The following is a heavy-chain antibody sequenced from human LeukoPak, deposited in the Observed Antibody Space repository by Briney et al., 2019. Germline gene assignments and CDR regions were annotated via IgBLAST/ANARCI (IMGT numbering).Heavy chain of an antibody. J-gene: IGHJ4*02. CDR1: GFTFSSYA. Sequence: GGSLRLSCAASGFTFSSYAMSWVRQAPGKGLEWVSGISARGSSTYYADSVKGRFTISRDDSKNTLYLQMTSLRAEDTAVYYCAKDRVAYSGYDDALYFDYWGQGTLVTVSS. D-gene: IGHD5-12*01. CDR2: ISARGSST. V-gene: IGHV3-23*01. CDR3: AKDRVAYSGYDDALYFDY.